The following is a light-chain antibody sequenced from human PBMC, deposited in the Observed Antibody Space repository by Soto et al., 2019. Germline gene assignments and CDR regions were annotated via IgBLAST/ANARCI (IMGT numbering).Light chain of an antibody. V-gene: IGKV3-20*01. CDR3: QQYGSSRT. CDR2: GVS. J-gene: IGKJ1*01. CDR1: QSVSSNY. Sequence: PGERATLSCRASQSVSSNYLAWYQQIPGQAPRLLIYGVSSRAAGIPDRFSGSGSGTDFTLTITRLEPEDFAIYYCQQYGSSRTFGQGTKVDIK.